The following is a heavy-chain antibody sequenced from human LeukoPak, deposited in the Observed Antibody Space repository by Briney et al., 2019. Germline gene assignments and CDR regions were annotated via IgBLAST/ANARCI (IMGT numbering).Heavy chain of an antibody. CDR3: AHVASYVFS. V-gene: IGHV3-23*01. J-gene: IGHJ5*02. Sequence: PGGSLRLSCAASGFTFSIYAMSWVRQAPGKGLEWVSAISGSGGTAYYADSVKGRFTISRDNSKNTVYLQMDSLKYEDTAVYYCAHVASYVFSWGQGTLVTVSS. D-gene: IGHD3-3*01. CDR2: ISGSGGTA. CDR1: GFTFSIYA.